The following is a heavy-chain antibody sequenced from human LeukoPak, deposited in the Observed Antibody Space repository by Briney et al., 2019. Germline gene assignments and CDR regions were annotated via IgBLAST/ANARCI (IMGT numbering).Heavy chain of an antibody. D-gene: IGHD1-1*01. J-gene: IGHJ5*02. CDR3: ARDVPGSIGTTARFDP. Sequence: ASVKVSCKSSGYTSSSYGISWMRQAPGQGLEWMGWISTYNVNTNYAQKFQDRVTMTTDTSTSTAYMELRSLRSDDTAVYYCARDVPGSIGTTARFDPWGQGTLVTVSS. CDR1: GYTSSSYG. V-gene: IGHV1-18*01. CDR2: ISTYNVNT.